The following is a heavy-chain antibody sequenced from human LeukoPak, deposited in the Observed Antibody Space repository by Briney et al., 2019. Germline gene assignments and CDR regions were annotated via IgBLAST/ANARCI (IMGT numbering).Heavy chain of an antibody. CDR3: AREQYCSGGSCPYYFDY. Sequence: GGSLRLSCAASGFTFSSYAMSWVRQAPGKGLEWVSAISGSGGSTYYADSVKGRFTISRDNSKNTLYLQMNSLRAEDTAVYYCAREQYCSGGSCPYYFDYWGQGTLVTVSS. V-gene: IGHV3-23*01. J-gene: IGHJ4*02. D-gene: IGHD2-15*01. CDR2: ISGSGGST. CDR1: GFTFSSYA.